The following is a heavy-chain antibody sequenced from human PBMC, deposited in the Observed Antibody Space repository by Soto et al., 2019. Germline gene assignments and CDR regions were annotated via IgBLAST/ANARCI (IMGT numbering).Heavy chain of an antibody. CDR1: GGSISSYY. J-gene: IGHJ6*02. CDR3: ARGGVWFGELLSKPYYYYGMDV. V-gene: IGHV4-59*01. D-gene: IGHD3-10*01. CDR2: IYYSGST. Sequence: SETLSLTCTVCGGSISSYYWSWIRQPPGKGLEWIGYIYYSGSTNYNPSLKSRVTVSVDTSKNQFSLKLSSVTAADTAVYYCARGGVWFGELLSKPYYYYGMDVWGQGTTVTVSS.